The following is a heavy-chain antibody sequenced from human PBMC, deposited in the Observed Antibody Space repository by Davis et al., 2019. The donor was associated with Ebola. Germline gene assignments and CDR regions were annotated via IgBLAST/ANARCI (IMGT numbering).Heavy chain of an antibody. CDR1: GFTFSSYS. CDR2: ISSNGGST. Sequence: PGGSPRLSCAASGFTFSSYSMNWVRQAPGKGLEYVSAISSNGGSTYYADSVKGRFTISRDNSKNTLYLQMNSLRAEDTAVYYCTTTPIGWNFDYWGQGTLVTVSS. J-gene: IGHJ4*02. D-gene: IGHD1-1*01. CDR3: TTTPIGWNFDY. V-gene: IGHV3-64*04.